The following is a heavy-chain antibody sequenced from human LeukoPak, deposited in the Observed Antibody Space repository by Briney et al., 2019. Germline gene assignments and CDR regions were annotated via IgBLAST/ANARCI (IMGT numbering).Heavy chain of an antibody. D-gene: IGHD3-22*01. CDR1: GYTFTGYY. V-gene: IGHV1-2*02. Sequence: ASVKVSCKASGYTFTGYYMHWVRQAPGQGLEWMGWINPNSGGTNYAQKFQGRVTMTRDTSTSTVYMELSSLRSEDTAVYYCARDPDSRADYWGQGTLVTVSS. CDR2: INPNSGGT. CDR3: ARDPDSRADY. J-gene: IGHJ4*02.